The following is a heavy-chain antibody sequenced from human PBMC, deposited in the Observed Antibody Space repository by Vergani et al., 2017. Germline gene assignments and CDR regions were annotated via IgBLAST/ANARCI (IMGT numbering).Heavy chain of an antibody. CDR2: IDPSDSYT. V-gene: IGHV5-10-1*03. CDR1: GYSFTSYW. CDR3: ASFIVGATTYYYGMDV. Sequence: EVQLVQSGAEVKKPGESLRISCKGSGYSFTSYWISWVRQMPGKGLEWMGRIDPSDSYTNYSLSFQGHVTISADKSISTAYLQWSSLKASDTAMYYCASFIVGATTYYYGMDVWGQGTTVTVSS. D-gene: IGHD1-26*01. J-gene: IGHJ6*02.